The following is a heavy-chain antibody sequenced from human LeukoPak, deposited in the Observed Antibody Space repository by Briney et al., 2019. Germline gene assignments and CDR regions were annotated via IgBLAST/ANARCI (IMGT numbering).Heavy chain of an antibody. CDR1: GFTFRTYA. D-gene: IGHD3-22*01. CDR3: GIRDTSDYYVF. J-gene: IGHJ4*02. V-gene: IGHV3-23*01. CDR2: TGSNGVT. Sequence: GGSLRFSCTGSGFTFRTYAFSWVRQAPGKGLEWVSATGSNGVTYYADSVKGRFTISRDNSKNALYLQMNGLRADDTAVYYCGIRDTSDYYVFWGQGTLVTVSS.